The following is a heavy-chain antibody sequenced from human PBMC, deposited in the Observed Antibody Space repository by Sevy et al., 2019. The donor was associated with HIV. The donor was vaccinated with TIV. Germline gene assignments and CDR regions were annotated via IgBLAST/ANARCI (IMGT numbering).Heavy chain of an antibody. CDR3: ARHGGIVDRAFDY. V-gene: IGHV4-59*08. CDR1: YGPISAYY. J-gene: IGHJ4*02. D-gene: IGHD2-21*01. Sequence: SETLSLTCSVSYGPISAYYWNWIRQSPGKGLEWIGSIHYTGSTDYNPSLKSRVTISVDTSKNQFSLKLSSVTAADTAVYYSARHGGIVDRAFDYWGQGTLVTVSS. CDR2: IHYTGST.